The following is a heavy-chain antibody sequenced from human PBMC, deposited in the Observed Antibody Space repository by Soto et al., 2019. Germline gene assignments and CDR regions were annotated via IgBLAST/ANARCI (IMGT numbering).Heavy chain of an antibody. Sequence: GGSLRLSCAASEFTFSSHDMSWVRQAPGKGLEWVSAVSGSGGQTYYADSVKGRFTISRDNSRNTLYLQMNSLRAEDTATYYCAKGAGTSSTFEYWGQGALVTVSS. CDR2: VSGSGGQT. J-gene: IGHJ4*02. V-gene: IGHV3-23*01. CDR1: EFTFSSHD. D-gene: IGHD3-10*01. CDR3: AKGAGTSSTFEY.